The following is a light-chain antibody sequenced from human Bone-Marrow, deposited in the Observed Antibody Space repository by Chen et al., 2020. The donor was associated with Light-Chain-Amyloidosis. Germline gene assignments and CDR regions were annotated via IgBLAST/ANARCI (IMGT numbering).Light chain of an antibody. CDR1: DSNIETKT. V-gene: IGLV1-44*01. CDR3: ASGDDSLSAWV. Sequence: QSVLTQPPSASGTPGQRVVISCSGSDSNIETKTVNWFQQLPGTAPKLLIYRNDQRPAGVPERFSASKSGTSASLDISGPQSEDEADYYCASGDDSLSAWVFGGGTKLTVL. J-gene: IGLJ3*02. CDR2: RND.